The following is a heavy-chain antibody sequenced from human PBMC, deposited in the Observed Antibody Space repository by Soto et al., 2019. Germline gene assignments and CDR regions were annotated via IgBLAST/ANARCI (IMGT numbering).Heavy chain of an antibody. J-gene: IGHJ4*02. CDR1: GGSFSGYY. V-gene: IGHV4-34*01. CDR2: INHSGST. D-gene: IGHD6-13*01. CDR3: ARGRIAAAGTFDY. Sequence: QVQLQQWGAGLLKPSETLSLTCAVYGGSFSGYYWSWIRQPPGKGLEWIGEINHSGSTNYNPSLKSRVTISVDTSKNQFSLKLSSVTAADTAVYYCARGRIAAAGTFDYWGQGTLVTFSS.